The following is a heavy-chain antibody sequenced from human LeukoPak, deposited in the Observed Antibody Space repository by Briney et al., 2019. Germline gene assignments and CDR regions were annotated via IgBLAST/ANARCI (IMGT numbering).Heavy chain of an antibody. V-gene: IGHV3-33*05. CDR2: LSYDGANK. Sequence: AKSLRLSCAASGLTLSGFGIHWVRQAPGKGLEWVAFLSYDGANKFYADSVKGRFTISGDISENTLYLQMNTLRAADTAVYYCARGLYTNGWYYFDYWGQGTLVAVSS. CDR1: GLTLSGFG. D-gene: IGHD6-19*01. J-gene: IGHJ4*02. CDR3: ARGLYTNGWYYFDY.